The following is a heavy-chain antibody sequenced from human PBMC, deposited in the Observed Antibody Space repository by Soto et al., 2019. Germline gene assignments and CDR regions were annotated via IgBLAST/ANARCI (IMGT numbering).Heavy chain of an antibody. D-gene: IGHD4-17*01. CDR3: AKVNGDYVGAFDI. CDR1: GFTFSSCG. CDR2: ISYDGSNK. J-gene: IGHJ3*02. V-gene: IGHV3-30*18. Sequence: QVQLVESGGGVVQPGRSLRLSCAASGFTFSSCGMHWVRQAPGKGLEWVAVISYDGSNKYYADSVKGRFTISRDNSKNTLYLQMNSLRAEDTAVYYCAKVNGDYVGAFDIWGQGTMVTVSS.